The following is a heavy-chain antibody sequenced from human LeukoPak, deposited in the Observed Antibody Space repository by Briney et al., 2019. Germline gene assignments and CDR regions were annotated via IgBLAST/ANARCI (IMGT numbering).Heavy chain of an antibody. CDR2: INTNTGNP. J-gene: IGHJ3*02. CDR3: ARDRSATMVRGVHGPDAFDI. Sequence: ASVKVSCKASGYTFTSYAMNWVRQAPGQGLEWMGWINTNTGNPTYAQGFTGRFVFSLDTSVSTAYLQFSSLKAEDTAVYYCARDRSATMVRGVHGPDAFDIWGQGTMVTVSS. D-gene: IGHD3-10*01. CDR1: GYTFTSYA. V-gene: IGHV7-4-1*02.